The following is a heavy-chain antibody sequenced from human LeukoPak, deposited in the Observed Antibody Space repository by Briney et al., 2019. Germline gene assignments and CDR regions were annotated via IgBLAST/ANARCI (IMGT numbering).Heavy chain of an antibody. CDR3: ARDVGVVVVAATTYYYYYYMDV. V-gene: IGHV3-7*01. CDR1: GFTFSSYW. CDR2: IKQDGSEK. J-gene: IGHJ6*03. Sequence: GGSLRLSCAASGFTFSSYWMSWVRQAPGKGLEWVANIKQDGSEKYYVDSVKGRLTISRDNAKNSLYLQMNSLRAEDTAVYYCARDVGVVVVAATTYYYYYYMDVWGKGTTVTVSS. D-gene: IGHD2-15*01.